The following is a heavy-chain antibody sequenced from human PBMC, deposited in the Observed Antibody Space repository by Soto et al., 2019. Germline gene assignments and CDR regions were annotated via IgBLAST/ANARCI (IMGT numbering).Heavy chain of an antibody. CDR2: ILYSGGT. CDR3: ARDLRLQMGGVDV. Sequence: QVQLQGPGPGLLNLHRTFPPTSPFSVGPFTGVASTWSWIRQPPGKGLEWLGNILYSGGTSYNPSLKSRVTISADTSKNQFSLKLNSVTAADTAVYYCARDLRLQMGGVDVWGQGPTVTVSS. V-gene: IGHV4-31*03. D-gene: IGHD4-4*01. CDR1: VGPFTGVAST. J-gene: IGHJ6*02.